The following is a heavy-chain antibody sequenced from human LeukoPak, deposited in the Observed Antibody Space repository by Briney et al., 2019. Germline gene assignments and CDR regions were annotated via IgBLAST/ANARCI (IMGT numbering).Heavy chain of an antibody. D-gene: IGHD3-10*01. CDR1: GLTFNNYW. CDR3: ARDLMGPDEY. J-gene: IGHJ4*02. CDR2: TNSDGSST. V-gene: IGHV3-74*01. Sequence: GGSLRLSCAASGLTFNNYWMHWVRQAPGKGLVWVSRTNSDGSSTSYADSVKGRLTISRDNAKNTAYLQMNSLRAEDTAVYYCARDLMGPDEYWGQGTLVTVSS.